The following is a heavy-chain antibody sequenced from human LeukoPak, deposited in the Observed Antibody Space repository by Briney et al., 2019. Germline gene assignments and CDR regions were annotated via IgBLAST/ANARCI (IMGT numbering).Heavy chain of an antibody. Sequence: ASVKVTCKASGYTFTSYYMHWVRQAPGQGLEWMGIINPSGGSTSYAQKFQGRVTMTRDTSTSTVYMELSSLRSEDTAVYYCARDSGLRLLEWLFDPWGQGTLVTVSS. V-gene: IGHV1-46*03. CDR2: INPSGGST. CDR1: GYTFTSYY. D-gene: IGHD3-3*01. CDR3: ARDSGLRLLEWLFDP. J-gene: IGHJ5*02.